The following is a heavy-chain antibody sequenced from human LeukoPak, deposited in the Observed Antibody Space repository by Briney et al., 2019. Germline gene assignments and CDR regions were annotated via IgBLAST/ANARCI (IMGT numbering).Heavy chain of an antibody. CDR3: ARDQLIYYYDSSGYYFDAFDI. CDR1: GFTVSNNY. J-gene: IGHJ3*02. CDR2: IYSGGST. V-gene: IGHV3-53*01. Sequence: QPGGSLRLSCAASGFTVSNNYMSWVRQAPGKGLEWVSVIYSGGSTYFADSVKGRFTISRDYSKNTLYLQMNSLRAEDTAVYYCARDQLIYYYDSSGYYFDAFDIWGQGTMVTVSS. D-gene: IGHD3-22*01.